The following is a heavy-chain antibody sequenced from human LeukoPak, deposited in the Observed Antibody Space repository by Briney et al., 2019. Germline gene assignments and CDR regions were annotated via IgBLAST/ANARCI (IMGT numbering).Heavy chain of an antibody. D-gene: IGHD2-2*01. CDR2: TYSGGST. Sequence: GGSLRLSCAASGFTVSSNYMSWVRQAPGKGLEWVSVTYSGGSTYYADSVKGRFTISRDNSKNTLYLQMNSLRAEDTAVYCCASGHLVPAAMDYWGQGTLVTVSS. V-gene: IGHV3-66*01. CDR1: GFTVSSNY. CDR3: ASGHLVPAAMDY. J-gene: IGHJ4*02.